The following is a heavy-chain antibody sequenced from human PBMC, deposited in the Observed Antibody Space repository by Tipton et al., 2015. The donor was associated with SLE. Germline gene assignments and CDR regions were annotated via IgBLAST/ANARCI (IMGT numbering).Heavy chain of an antibody. CDR2: IDPSDSYT. CDR1: GYTFTSYG. V-gene: IGHV5-10-1*01. Sequence: QLVQSGAEVKKPGASVKVSCKASGYTFTSYGISWVRQMPGKGLEWMGRIDPSDSYTNYSPSFQGHVTISADKSISTAYLQWSSLKASDTAMYYCARAVGPTDAFDIWGQGTMVTVSS. J-gene: IGHJ3*02. CDR3: ARAVGPTDAFDI.